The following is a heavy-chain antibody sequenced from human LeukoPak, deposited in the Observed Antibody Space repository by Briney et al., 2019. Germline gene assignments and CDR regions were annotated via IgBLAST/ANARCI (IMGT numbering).Heavy chain of an antibody. CDR1: GGSFSGYY. CDR3: ARKNNLRDYYYGMDV. Sequence: SETLSLTCAVYGGSFSGYYWSWIRQPPGKGLEWIGEINHSGSTNYNPSLKSRVTISVDTSKNQFSLKLSSVTAADTAVYYCARKNNLRDYYYGMDVWGQGTTVTVSS. V-gene: IGHV4-34*01. J-gene: IGHJ6*02. CDR2: INHSGST. D-gene: IGHD1-14*01.